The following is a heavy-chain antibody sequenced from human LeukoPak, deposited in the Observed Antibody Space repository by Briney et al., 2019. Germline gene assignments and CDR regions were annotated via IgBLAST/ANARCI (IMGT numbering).Heavy chain of an antibody. CDR3: ARSASGYDA. CDR2: ISGSGGST. D-gene: IGHD5-12*01. V-gene: IGHV3-23*01. CDR1: GFTFSSYA. J-gene: IGHJ5*02. Sequence: GGSLRLSCAASGFTFSSYAMSWVRQAPGKGLEWVSAISGSGGSTYYADSVKGRLTISRDNAKNTLYLQMNSLRVEDTAVYYCARSASGYDAWGQGTLVTVSS.